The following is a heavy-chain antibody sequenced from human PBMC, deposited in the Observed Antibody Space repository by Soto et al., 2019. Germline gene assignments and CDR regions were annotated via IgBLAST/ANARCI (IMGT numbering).Heavy chain of an antibody. D-gene: IGHD1-26*01. CDR1: GFTFNNYA. CDR2: ISSSGGST. V-gene: IGHV3-23*01. CDR3: AKARWEWYGMDV. Sequence: EVQLLESGGGLVQPGGSLRLSCAASGFTFNNYAMSWVRQAPGKGLEWVSTISSSGGSTYYADSVKGRFTISRDNSKNTLYLEMDSLRAEDTAVYYCAKARWEWYGMDVWGQGTTVTVSS. J-gene: IGHJ6*02.